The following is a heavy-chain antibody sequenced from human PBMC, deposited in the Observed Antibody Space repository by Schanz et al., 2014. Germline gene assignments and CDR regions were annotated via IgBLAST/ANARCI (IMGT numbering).Heavy chain of an antibody. CDR1: GFTFSSYA. V-gene: IGHV3-23*04. J-gene: IGHJ6*03. Sequence: EVQLAESGGGLVQPGGSLRLSCAASGFTFSSYAMSWVRQAPGKGLEWVSAISGSGGSTYYADSVKGRFTISRDNSKNTLYLQMKSLRAEDTAVYYCARVKYCAITRCYRTETEGIYYMDVWGKGTTVTVSS. D-gene: IGHD2-2*01. CDR3: ARVKYCAITRCYRTETEGIYYMDV. CDR2: ISGSGGST.